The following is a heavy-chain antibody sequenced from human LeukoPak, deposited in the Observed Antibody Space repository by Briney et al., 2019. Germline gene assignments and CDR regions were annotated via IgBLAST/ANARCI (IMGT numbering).Heavy chain of an antibody. CDR3: ARAGYYDSSGYYHPGS. Sequence: SVKVSCKASGGTFSSYAISWVRQAPGQGLEWMGRIIPILGIANYAQKFQGRVTITADKSTSTAYMELSSLRSEDTAVYYCARAGYYDSSGYYHPGSWGQGTLVTVSS. V-gene: IGHV1-69*04. CDR1: GGTFSSYA. J-gene: IGHJ4*02. D-gene: IGHD3-22*01. CDR2: IIPILGIA.